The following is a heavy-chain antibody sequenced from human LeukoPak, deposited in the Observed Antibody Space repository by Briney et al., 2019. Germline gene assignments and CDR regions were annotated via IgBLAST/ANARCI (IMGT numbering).Heavy chain of an antibody. Sequence: GASVKVSCKASGYTFTGYYMHWVRQAPGQGLEWMGIINPSGGSTSYAQKFQGRVTMTRDTSTSTVYMELSSLRSEDTAVYYCARERRVVRGVNWFDPWGQGTLVTVSS. D-gene: IGHD3-10*01. CDR3: ARERRVVRGVNWFDP. V-gene: IGHV1-46*01. CDR1: GYTFTGYY. J-gene: IGHJ5*02. CDR2: INPSGGST.